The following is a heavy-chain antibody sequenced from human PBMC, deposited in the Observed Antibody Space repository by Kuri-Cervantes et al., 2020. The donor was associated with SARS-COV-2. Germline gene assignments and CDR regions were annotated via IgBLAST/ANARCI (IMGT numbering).Heavy chain of an antibody. Sequence: GSLRLSCTVSDDSMSNGDYHWSWIRQPPGKGLEWIGSIYYSGSTYYNPSLKSRVTISVDTSKNQFSLKLSSVTAADTAVYYCARQSDSVDYWGQGTLVTVSS. CDR3: ARQSDSVDY. D-gene: IGHD2-15*01. V-gene: IGHV4-39*01. J-gene: IGHJ4*02. CDR1: DDSMSNGDYH. CDR2: IYYSGST.